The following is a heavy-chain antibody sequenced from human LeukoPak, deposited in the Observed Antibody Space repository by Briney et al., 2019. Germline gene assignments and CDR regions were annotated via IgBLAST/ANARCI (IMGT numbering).Heavy chain of an antibody. J-gene: IGHJ4*02. CDR3: AKDRTSSGYYRGLDY. CDR1: GFTFSSYG. Sequence: PGGSLRLSCAASGFTFSSYGMHWVRQAPGKGLEWVAFTRYDGSIKYYADSVKGRFTISRDNSKNTLYLQMNSLRAEDTAMYYCAKDRTSSGYYRGLDYWGQGTLVTVSS. CDR2: TRYDGSIK. D-gene: IGHD3-22*01. V-gene: IGHV3-30*02.